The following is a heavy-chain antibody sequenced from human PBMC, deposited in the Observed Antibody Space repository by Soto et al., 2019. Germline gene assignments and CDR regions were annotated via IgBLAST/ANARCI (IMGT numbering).Heavy chain of an antibody. CDR3: ARSGTPRMGWLQRWADDY. D-gene: IGHD5-12*01. CDR2: ISAYNGNT. J-gene: IGHJ4*02. V-gene: IGHV1-18*01. CDR1: GYTFTSYG. Sequence: QVPLVQSGAEVKKPGASVKVSCKASGYTFTSYGISWVPQAPGQGLEWMGWISAYNGNTNYAQKLQGRVTMTTDTSTSTAYLELRSLRSDDTAVYYCARSGTPRMGWLQRWADDYWGQGTLVTVSS.